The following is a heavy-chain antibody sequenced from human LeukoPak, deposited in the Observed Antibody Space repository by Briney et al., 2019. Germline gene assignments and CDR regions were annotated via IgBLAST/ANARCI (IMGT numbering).Heavy chain of an antibody. CDR2: MYADGYT. Sequence: PGGSLSLSCAASGISVSNDYMSWVRQAPGEGLEWVSAMYADGYTRDAASVKGRFSISRHNSKNTVYLQMDNLRPGDTAVYYCARDRRGEKDFDVWGPGTMVTVSS. CDR1: GISVSNDY. V-gene: IGHV3-53*04. J-gene: IGHJ3*01. CDR3: ARDRRGEKDFDV.